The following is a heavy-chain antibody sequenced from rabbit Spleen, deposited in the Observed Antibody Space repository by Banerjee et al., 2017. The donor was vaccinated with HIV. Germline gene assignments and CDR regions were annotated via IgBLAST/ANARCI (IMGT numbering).Heavy chain of an antibody. CDR2: IDPVFGIT. D-gene: IGHD2-1*01. Sequence: QLMESGGGLVQPGGSLKLPCTASGFTLSSYYMNWVRQAPGKGLEWIGYIDPVFGITYYANWVNGRFTISSDNAQNTVDLQMNSLTAADTATYFCARARDTYDDVGDYARLDLWGQGTLVTVS. CDR1: GFTLSSYY. CDR3: ARARDTYDDVGDYARLDL. V-gene: IGHV1S7*01. J-gene: IGHJ3*01.